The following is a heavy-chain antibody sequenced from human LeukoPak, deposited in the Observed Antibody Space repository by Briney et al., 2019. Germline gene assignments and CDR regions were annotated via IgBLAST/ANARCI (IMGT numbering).Heavy chain of an antibody. Sequence: PGGSLRLSCAASGFTFSSYSMNWVRQAPGKGLEWVSSISSSSSYIYYADSVKGRFTISRDNSKNTLYLQMNSLRAEDTAVYYCARGYYYDSSGYFNWGQGTLVTVSS. CDR2: ISSSSSYI. J-gene: IGHJ4*02. CDR1: GFTFSSYS. D-gene: IGHD3-22*01. CDR3: ARGYYYDSSGYFN. V-gene: IGHV3-21*01.